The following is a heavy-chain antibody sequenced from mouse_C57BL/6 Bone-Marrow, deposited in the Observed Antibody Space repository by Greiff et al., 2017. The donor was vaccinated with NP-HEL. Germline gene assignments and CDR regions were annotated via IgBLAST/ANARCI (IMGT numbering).Heavy chain of an antibody. CDR3: ARRDYSNWYWYFDV. CDR2: INPSSGYT. V-gene: IGHV1-7*01. Sequence: VQLQESGAELAKPGASVKLSCKASGYTFTSYWMHWVKQRPGQGLEWIGYINPSSGYTKYNQKFKDKATLTADKSYSTAYMQLSSLTYEDSAVYYCARRDYSNWYWYFDVWGTGTTVTVSS. D-gene: IGHD2-5*01. J-gene: IGHJ1*03. CDR1: GYTFTSYW.